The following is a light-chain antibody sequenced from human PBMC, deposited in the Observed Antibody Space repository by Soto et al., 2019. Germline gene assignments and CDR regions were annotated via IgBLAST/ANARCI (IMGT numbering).Light chain of an antibody. V-gene: IGKV3-11*01. J-gene: IGKJ5*01. CDR2: DAS. CDR3: QQRSNWPIT. Sequence: EIVLTQSPATLSLSPGERATLSCRASQSVSSYLAWYQQKPGQAPGLLIYDASNRATGIPARFSGSGSGTDFTLTSSSLEPEDFAVYYCQQRSNWPITFGQGTRLEIK. CDR1: QSVSSY.